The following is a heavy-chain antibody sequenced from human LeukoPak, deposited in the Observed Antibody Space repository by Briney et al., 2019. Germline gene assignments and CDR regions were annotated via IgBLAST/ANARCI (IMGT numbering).Heavy chain of an antibody. Sequence: SVKVSCKASGFTFTSSAMQWVRQARGQRLEWIGWIVVGSGNTNYAQKFQERVTITRDMSTSTAYMALSSLRSEDTAVYYCAAEVVYDLTPSKGFDPWGQGTLVTVSS. CDR2: IVVGSGNT. CDR3: AAEVVYDLTPSKGFDP. D-gene: IGHD3-3*01. CDR1: GFTFTSSA. V-gene: IGHV1-58*02. J-gene: IGHJ5*02.